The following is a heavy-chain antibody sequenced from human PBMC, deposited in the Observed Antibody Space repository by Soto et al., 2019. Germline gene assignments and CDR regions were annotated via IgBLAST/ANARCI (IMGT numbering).Heavy chain of an antibody. CDR3: ARAYSSSAWPGNWFDP. J-gene: IGHJ5*02. CDR2: INHSGST. Sequence: SETLSLTCAVYGGSFSGYYWSWIRQPPGKGLEWIGEINHSGSTNYNPSLKSRVTISVDTSKNQFSLKLSSVTAADTAVYYCARAYSSSAWPGNWFDPWGQGTLVTVSS. CDR1: GGSFSGYY. V-gene: IGHV4-34*01. D-gene: IGHD6-13*01.